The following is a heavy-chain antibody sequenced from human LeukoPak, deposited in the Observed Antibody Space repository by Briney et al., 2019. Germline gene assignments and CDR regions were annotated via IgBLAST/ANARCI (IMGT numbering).Heavy chain of an antibody. D-gene: IGHD3-10*01. V-gene: IGHV3-23*01. CDR2: ISGSGGST. CDR1: GFTFSSYA. Sequence: GGSLRLSCAASGFTFSSYAMSWVRQAPGKGLEWVSAISGSGGSTYYADSVKGRFAISRDNSKNTLYLQMNSLRAEDTAVYYCAKPPAMVRGVGEFDPWGQGTLVTVSS. J-gene: IGHJ5*02. CDR3: AKPPAMVRGVGEFDP.